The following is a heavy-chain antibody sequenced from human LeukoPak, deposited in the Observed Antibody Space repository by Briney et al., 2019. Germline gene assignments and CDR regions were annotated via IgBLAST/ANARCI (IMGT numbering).Heavy chain of an antibody. CDR1: GFTMSSYW. CDR3: VRDGEGRTPFDS. Sequence: GGSLRLSCAASGFTMSSYWMHWVRQAPGTGLVWVSRIDFDGSGTPYADSVRGRFTISRDNAKNTLYLQMNSLRVEDTAVYYCVRDGEGRTPFDSWGQGTLVTVSS. V-gene: IGHV3-74*01. CDR2: IDFDGSGT. J-gene: IGHJ4*02. D-gene: IGHD3-10*01.